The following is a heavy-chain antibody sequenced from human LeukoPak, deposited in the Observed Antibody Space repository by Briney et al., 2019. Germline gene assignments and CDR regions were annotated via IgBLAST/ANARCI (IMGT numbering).Heavy chain of an antibody. CDR1: GGSISSSSYY. D-gene: IGHD5-18*01. J-gene: IGHJ5*02. CDR2: IYYSGST. CDR3: ARGVYSGYMAMVTPNWFDP. V-gene: IGHV4-39*07. Sequence: PSETLSLTCTVSGGSISSSSYYWGWIRQPPGKGLEWIGSIYYSGSTYYNPSLKSRVTISVDTSKNQFSLKLSSVTAADTAVYYCARGVYSGYMAMVTPNWFDPWGQGTLVTVSS.